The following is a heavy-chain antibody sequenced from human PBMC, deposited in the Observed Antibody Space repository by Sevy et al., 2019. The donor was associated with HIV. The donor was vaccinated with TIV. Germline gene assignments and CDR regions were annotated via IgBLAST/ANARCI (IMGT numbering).Heavy chain of an antibody. Sequence: EGSLRLSCAASGFSFSTYAMTWVRQAPGKGLEWVSGIGGSGTSTYYTDSVKGRFTISRDNSKNTVYLQMNNLRAEDTAVYYCGKVSIFGVGGFYDYWGQGTLVTVSS. V-gene: IGHV3-23*01. CDR2: IGGSGTST. D-gene: IGHD3-3*01. CDR3: GKVSIFGVGGFYDY. J-gene: IGHJ4*02. CDR1: GFSFSTYA.